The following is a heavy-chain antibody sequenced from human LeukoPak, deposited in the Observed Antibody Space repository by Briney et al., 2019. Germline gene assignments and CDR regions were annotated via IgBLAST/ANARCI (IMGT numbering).Heavy chain of an antibody. CDR2: VDGDGSGA. Sequence: GGSLRLSCAASGFTFRNHWMHWVRQAPGKGLVRVSCVDGDGSGASYADFVRGRFTISRDNAKDTLYLQMNSLRAEDTAVYYCVSLVVTADLAFDIWGQGTMVTVSS. CDR3: VSLVVTADLAFDI. CDR1: GFTFRNHW. J-gene: IGHJ3*02. V-gene: IGHV3-74*01. D-gene: IGHD2-21*02.